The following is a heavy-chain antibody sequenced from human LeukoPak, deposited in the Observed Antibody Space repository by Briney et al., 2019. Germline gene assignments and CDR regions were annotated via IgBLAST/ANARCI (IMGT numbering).Heavy chain of an antibody. J-gene: IGHJ3*02. D-gene: IGHD3-22*01. CDR3: ARDRYYYDSSGHDAFDI. CDR2: ISSSSSYI. CDR1: GFTFSSYS. Sequence: PGGSLRLSCAASGFTFSSYSMNWVRQAPGKGLEWVSSISSSSSYIYYADSLKGRFTISRHNAKKSVYLQMNSLRAEDTAVYYCARDRYYYDSSGHDAFDIWGQGTMVTVSS. V-gene: IGHV3-21*01.